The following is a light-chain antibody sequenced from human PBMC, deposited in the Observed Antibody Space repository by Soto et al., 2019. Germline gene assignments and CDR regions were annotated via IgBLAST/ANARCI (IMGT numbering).Light chain of an antibody. Sequence: EIVLTQSPGTLSLSPGETLSLSCRSSQSVRRYLAWYQHKPGQAPRLLIYDASNRATGIPDRFSGSGSGTDFTLTITRLEPEDVAVYYCQQYDSSPRTFVQGTKVEIK. CDR2: DAS. CDR3: QQYDSSPRT. J-gene: IGKJ1*01. CDR1: QSVRRY. V-gene: IGKV3-20*01.